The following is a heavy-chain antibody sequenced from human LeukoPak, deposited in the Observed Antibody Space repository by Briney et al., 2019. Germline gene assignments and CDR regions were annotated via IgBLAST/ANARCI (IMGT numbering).Heavy chain of an antibody. Sequence: PSETLSLTCTVSGGSISTHQWSWIRQPPGKGLEWVGYVYYTGTSNANPSLKSRVTMSLDRSKNQFSLKLTSVTAADTAIYYCARDLEDCSTSLCYRSFDIWGQGTLVTVSS. CDR3: ARDLEDCSTSLCYRSFDI. J-gene: IGHJ3*02. CDR2: VYYTGTS. D-gene: IGHD3-10*02. V-gene: IGHV4-59*11. CDR1: GGSISTHQ.